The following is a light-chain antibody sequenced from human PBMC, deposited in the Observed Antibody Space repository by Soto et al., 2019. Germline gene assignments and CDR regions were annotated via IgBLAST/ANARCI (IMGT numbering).Light chain of an antibody. CDR1: QSVFYSTNNKNS. Sequence: DIVLTQSPDSLAVSLGERATINCKSSQSVFYSTNNKNSLAWYQQKPGQPPKLLFYWASTRESGVPDRFGGTGSETDFPLTIGSLQAQDVAVYYCQQYYDIPYTFGQGTRLEI. J-gene: IGKJ2*01. V-gene: IGKV4-1*01. CDR2: WAS. CDR3: QQYYDIPYT.